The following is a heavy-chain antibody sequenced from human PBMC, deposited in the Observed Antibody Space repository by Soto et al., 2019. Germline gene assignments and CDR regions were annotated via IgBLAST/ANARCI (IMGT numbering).Heavy chain of an antibody. Sequence: GASVKVSCKASGYTFTSYGISWVRQAPGQGLEWMGWISAYNGNTNYAQKLQGRVTMTTDTSTSTAYMELRSLRSDDTAVYYCAKPMYYYGSGSSLFDPWGQGTLVTVSS. V-gene: IGHV1-18*01. CDR3: AKPMYYYGSGSSLFDP. J-gene: IGHJ5*02. D-gene: IGHD3-10*01. CDR1: GYTFTSYG. CDR2: ISAYNGNT.